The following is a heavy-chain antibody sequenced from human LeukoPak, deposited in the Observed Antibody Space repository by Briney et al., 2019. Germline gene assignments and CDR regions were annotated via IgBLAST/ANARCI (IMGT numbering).Heavy chain of an antibody. CDR1: GGTFSSYA. CDR2: IIPIFGTA. V-gene: IGHV1-69*05. J-gene: IGHJ4*02. Sequence: ASVKVSCKASGGTFSSYAISWVRQAPGQGLEWMGGIIPIFGTANYAQKFQGRVTITTDESTSTAYMELSSLRSEGTAVYYCARGGRYYDSSEPFDYWGQGTLVTVSS. D-gene: IGHD3-22*01. CDR3: ARGGRYYDSSEPFDY.